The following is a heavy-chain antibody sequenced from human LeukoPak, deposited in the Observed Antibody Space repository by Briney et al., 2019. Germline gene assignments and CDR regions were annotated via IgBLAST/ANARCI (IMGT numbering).Heavy chain of an antibody. CDR1: GGSMSSYY. CDR2: IHYSGST. CDR3: ARTTEGYCSGGSCYYYYYYMDV. J-gene: IGHJ6*03. Sequence: SETLSLTCSVSGGSMSSYYWGWIRQPPGQGLEWIGYIHYSGSTSYNPSLKSRVTISVDTSKNQFSLKLRFVTPADTAVYYCARTTEGYCSGGSCYYYYYYMDVWGKGTTVTVSS. D-gene: IGHD2-15*01. V-gene: IGHV4-59*01.